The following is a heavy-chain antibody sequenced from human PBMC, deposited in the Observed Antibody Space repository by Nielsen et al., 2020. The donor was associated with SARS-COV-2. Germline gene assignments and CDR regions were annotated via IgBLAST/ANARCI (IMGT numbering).Heavy chain of an antibody. CDR3: ARHSGVRGVMDY. CDR2: AYRTGRT. V-gene: IGHV4-39*01. CDR1: GGSITSKNYY. Sequence: SETLSLTCSLSGGSITSKNYYWGWIRQPPGQGLEWLGAAYRTGRTYYSPSLKSRVTISVETSKNQLSLRLTSVNAADTALYYCARHSGVRGVMDYWGQGTLVTVSS. J-gene: IGHJ4*02. D-gene: IGHD3-10*01.